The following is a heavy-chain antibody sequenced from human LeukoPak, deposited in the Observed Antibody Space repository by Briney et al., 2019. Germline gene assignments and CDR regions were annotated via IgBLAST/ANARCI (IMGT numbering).Heavy chain of an antibody. D-gene: IGHD3-22*01. Sequence: PSETLSLTCTVSGGSVGSGTFYWSWIRQPPGKGLEWIGNIYYSGTTNYNPSLKSRVTISVDTSKKQFSLKLSSVTAADTAVYYCARAYYDSSGLFDPWGQGTLVTVSS. CDR2: IYYSGTT. CDR1: GGSVGSGTFY. CDR3: ARAYYDSSGLFDP. V-gene: IGHV4-61*01. J-gene: IGHJ5*02.